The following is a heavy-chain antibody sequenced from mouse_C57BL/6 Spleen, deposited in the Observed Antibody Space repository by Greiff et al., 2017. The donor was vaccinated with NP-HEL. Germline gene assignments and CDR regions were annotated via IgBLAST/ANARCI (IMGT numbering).Heavy chain of an antibody. D-gene: IGHD3-2*02. Sequence: EVQLQQSGPELVKPGASVKISCKASGYSFTDYNMNWVKQSNGKSLEWIGVLNPNYGTTSYNQKFKGKATLTVDQSSSTDYRQLNSRTSEDSAVYYCAREGSSGYAYYAIDYWGQGTSVTVSS. CDR2: LNPNYGTT. J-gene: IGHJ4*01. V-gene: IGHV1-39*01. CDR3: AREGSSGYAYYAIDY. CDR1: GYSFTDYN.